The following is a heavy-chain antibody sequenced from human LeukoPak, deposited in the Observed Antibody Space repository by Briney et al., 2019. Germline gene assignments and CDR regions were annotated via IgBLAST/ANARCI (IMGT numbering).Heavy chain of an antibody. J-gene: IGHJ4*02. D-gene: IGHD6-6*01. CDR3: AKDPNSSSSEIGY. V-gene: IGHV3-23*01. CDR1: GLTFSSYA. CDR2: ISGSGGST. Sequence: PGGSLRLSCAASGLTFSSYAMSWVRQAPGKGLEWVSVISGSGGSTYYADSVKGRLTISRDNSKNTLYLQISSLRAEDTAVYYCAKDPNSSSSEIGYWGPGTLVTVSS.